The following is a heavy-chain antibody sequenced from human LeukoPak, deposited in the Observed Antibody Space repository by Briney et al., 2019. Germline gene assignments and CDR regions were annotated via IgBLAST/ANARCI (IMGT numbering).Heavy chain of an antibody. CDR1: GDSISDSDW. J-gene: IGHJ4*02. V-gene: IGHV4-4*02. Sequence: SGTLSLTCAVSGDSISDSDWWTWVRQPPGKGLEWIGEIRHSGSTNYSPSLKSRVTISIDKSKNQLSLKLSSVTAADTAVYYCARVVSIAAAYPYYFDYWGQGTLVTVSS. CDR3: ARVVSIAAAYPYYFDY. CDR2: IRHSGST. D-gene: IGHD6-13*01.